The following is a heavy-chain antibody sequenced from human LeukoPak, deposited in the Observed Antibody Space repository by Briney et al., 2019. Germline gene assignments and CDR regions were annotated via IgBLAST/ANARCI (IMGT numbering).Heavy chain of an antibody. CDR3: ARVGVRFLEWFRPGGWFDP. Sequence: SETLSLTCAVYGGSFSGYYWSWIRQPPGKGLEWIGEINHSGSTNYNLSLKSRVTISVDTSKNQFSLKLSSVTAADTAVYYCARVGVRFLEWFRPGGWFDPWGQGTLVTVSS. J-gene: IGHJ5*02. CDR1: GGSFSGYY. V-gene: IGHV4-34*01. CDR2: INHSGST. D-gene: IGHD3-3*01.